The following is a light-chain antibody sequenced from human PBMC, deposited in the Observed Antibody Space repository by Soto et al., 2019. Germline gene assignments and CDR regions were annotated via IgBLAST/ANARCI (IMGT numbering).Light chain of an antibody. CDR1: ESIRNW. V-gene: IGKV1-5*01. CDR3: QHYDSYSPT. Sequence: DIQMTQSPSTLSASVGDRVTITCRASESIRNWLAWYQQKPGKAPKLLISDASNLERGVPSRFSGSGSGAEFTLTISSLQPDDFATYYCQHYDSYSPTFGQGTNVGIK. J-gene: IGKJ1*01. CDR2: DAS.